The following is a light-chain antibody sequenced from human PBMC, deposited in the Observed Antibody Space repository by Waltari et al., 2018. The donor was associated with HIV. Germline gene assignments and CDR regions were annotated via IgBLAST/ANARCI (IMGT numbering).Light chain of an antibody. CDR1: SSEVGAYKY. Sequence: QSALTQPAPVSGSPGQSITITCTGSSSEVGAYKYVSSYQQHTGKVPKLILYEVTNRPSGVSDRFSGSKSGNTASLTISGLQAEDEADYYCASRTFITTVIFGGGTKVTVL. V-gene: IGLV2-14*03. CDR3: ASRTFITTVI. J-gene: IGLJ2*01. CDR2: EVT.